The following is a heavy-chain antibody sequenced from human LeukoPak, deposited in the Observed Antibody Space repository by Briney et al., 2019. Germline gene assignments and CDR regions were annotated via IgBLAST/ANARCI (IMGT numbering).Heavy chain of an antibody. CDR3: ARSSPHCSSTSCYNDAFDI. V-gene: IGHV3-21*01. CDR1: GFTFSRYT. D-gene: IGHD2-2*02. J-gene: IGHJ3*02. Sequence: NPGGSLRLSCADSGFTFSRYTMNWVRQAPGKGLEWVSSISSSSSYIYYADSVKGRFTISRDNAKNSLYLQMNSLRAEDTAVYYCARSSPHCSSTSCYNDAFDIWGQGTMVTVSS. CDR2: ISSSSSYI.